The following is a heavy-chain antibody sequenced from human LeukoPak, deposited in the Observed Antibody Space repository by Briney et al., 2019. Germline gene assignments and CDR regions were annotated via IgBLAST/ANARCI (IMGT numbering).Heavy chain of an antibody. CDR1: GFPFSFYE. Sequence: GGSLRLSCAVSGFPFSFYEMNWVRQAPGRGLEWVSSISRSSSYIYYGDSVKGRFTISRDNAKNSLYLQMNSLRAEDTAVYYCARVAYYDSSGYYPVPFDYWGQGTLVTVSS. J-gene: IGHJ4*02. CDR2: ISRSSSYI. D-gene: IGHD3-22*01. V-gene: IGHV3-21*01. CDR3: ARVAYYDSSGYYPVPFDY.